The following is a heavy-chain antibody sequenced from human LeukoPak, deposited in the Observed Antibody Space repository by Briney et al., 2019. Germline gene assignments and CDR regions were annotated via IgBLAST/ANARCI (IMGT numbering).Heavy chain of an antibody. CDR3: ARHGSYSLAF. V-gene: IGHV4-4*02. CDR2: IYYIGST. D-gene: IGHD1-26*01. J-gene: IGHJ4*02. Sequence: SETLSLTCAVSGGSISSGGYWSWLRQPPGKGLEWIGQIYYIGSTNYNPSLEGRVIMSLDKSTNQLSLRFNSVTAADTAVYYCARHGSYSLAFWGQGALVTVSS. CDR1: GGSISSGGY.